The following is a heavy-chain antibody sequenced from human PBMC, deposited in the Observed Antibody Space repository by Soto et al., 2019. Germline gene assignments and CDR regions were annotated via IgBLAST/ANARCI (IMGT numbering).Heavy chain of an antibody. CDR2: INTGNGNT. D-gene: IGHD3-22*01. Sequence: ASVKVSCKASGYTFTSYAMHWVRQAPGQRLEWMGWINTGNGNTKYSQKFQGRVTITRDTSASTAYMELNSLRSDDTAVYYCASQDYYDSRGYIYWGQGTLVTVSS. CDR3: ASQDYYDSRGYIY. J-gene: IGHJ4*02. V-gene: IGHV1-3*04. CDR1: GYTFTSYA.